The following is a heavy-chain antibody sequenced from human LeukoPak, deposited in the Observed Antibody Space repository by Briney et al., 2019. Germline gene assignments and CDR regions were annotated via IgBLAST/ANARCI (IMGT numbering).Heavy chain of an antibody. V-gene: IGHV3-69-1*01. CDR3: AREDWFDP. J-gene: IGHJ5*02. Sequence: GGSLRLSCAASGITFIGTSMNWVRQAPGKGLEWVASMNRDPIYYADSVKGRFTISRDNAKNSVYLQMNSLRAEDTAVYYCAREDWFDPWGQGTLVTVSS. CDR2: MNRDPI. CDR1: GITFIGTS.